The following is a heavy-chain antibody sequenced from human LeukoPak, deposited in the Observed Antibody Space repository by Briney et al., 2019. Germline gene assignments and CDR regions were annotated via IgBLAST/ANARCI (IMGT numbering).Heavy chain of an antibody. CDR2: ISGSGGST. CDR1: GFTFSSYA. Sequence: GGSLRLSCAASGFTFSSYAMSWVRQAPGKGLEWVSAISGSGGSTYYADSVEGRFTISRDNSKNTLYLQMNSLRAEDTAVYYCAKPPVQYCSSTSCYWGSWGQGTLVTVSS. D-gene: IGHD2-2*01. CDR3: AKPPVQYCSSTSCYWGS. J-gene: IGHJ5*02. V-gene: IGHV3-23*01.